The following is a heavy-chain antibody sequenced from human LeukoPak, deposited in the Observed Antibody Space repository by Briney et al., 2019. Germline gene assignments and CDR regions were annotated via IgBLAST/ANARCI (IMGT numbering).Heavy chain of an antibody. D-gene: IGHD6-13*01. CDR1: GFTFSDYS. CDR2: ISGDSRYI. J-gene: IGHJ4*02. CDR3: ARGPFSSSWSEFDY. V-gene: IGHV3-21*06. Sequence: GGSLRLSCAASGFTFSDYSLNWVRQAPGKGLEWVSCISGDSRYIYYADSLKGRSTISRDNAQNSLYLHMNNLRAEDTAVYYCARGPFSSSWSEFDYWGQGTLDTVSS.